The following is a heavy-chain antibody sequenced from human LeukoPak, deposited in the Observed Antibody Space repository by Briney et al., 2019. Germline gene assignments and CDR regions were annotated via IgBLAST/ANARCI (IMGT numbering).Heavy chain of an antibody. Sequence: ASVKVSCKASGYTFTSYGISWVRQAPGQGLEWMGWISAYNGNTNYAQKFQGRVTITADKSTSTAYMELSSLRSEDTAVYYRARWAYGDYDMPSSFYMDVWGKGTTVTVSS. D-gene: IGHD4-17*01. J-gene: IGHJ6*03. CDR1: GYTFTSYG. V-gene: IGHV1-18*01. CDR2: ISAYNGNT. CDR3: ARWAYGDYDMPSSFYMDV.